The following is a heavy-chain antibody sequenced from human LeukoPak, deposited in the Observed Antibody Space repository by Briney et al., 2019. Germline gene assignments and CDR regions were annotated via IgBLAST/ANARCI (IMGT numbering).Heavy chain of an antibody. V-gene: IGHV1-8*01. J-gene: IGHJ6*02. D-gene: IGHD6-19*01. Sequence: ASVKVSCKASGYIFTSYDINWVRQATGQGLEWMGWMNPNSGNTGYAQKFQGRVTMTRNTSISTAYMELSSLRSEDTAVYYCARGPDGGTQWLVPYYYYYGMDVWGQGTTVTVSS. CDR1: GYIFTSYD. CDR3: ARGPDGGTQWLVPYYYYYGMDV. CDR2: MNPNSGNT.